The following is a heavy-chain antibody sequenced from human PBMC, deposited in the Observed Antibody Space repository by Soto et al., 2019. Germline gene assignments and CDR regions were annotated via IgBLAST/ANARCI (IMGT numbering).Heavy chain of an antibody. V-gene: IGHV3-23*01. CDR2: ISGSGGST. Sequence: EVQLLESGGGLVQPGGSLRLSCAASGFTFSSYAMSWVRQAPGKGLEWVSAISGSGGSTYYADSVKGRFTISRDNSKNTLYLQMNSLRAEDTAVYYCAKDPKGFYGDNNGGFDPWGQGTLVTVSS. J-gene: IGHJ5*02. CDR1: GFTFSSYA. CDR3: AKDPKGFYGDNNGGFDP. D-gene: IGHD4-17*01.